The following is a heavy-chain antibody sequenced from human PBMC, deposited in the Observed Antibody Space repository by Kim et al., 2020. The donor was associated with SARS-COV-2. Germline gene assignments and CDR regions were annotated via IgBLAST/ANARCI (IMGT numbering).Heavy chain of an antibody. D-gene: IGHD3-10*01. Sequence: YYADSVKGRFTISRDNSKNTLYLQMNSLRAEDTAVYYCARDRGDYYYMDVWGKGTTVTVSS. J-gene: IGHJ6*03. CDR3: ARDRGDYYYMDV. V-gene: IGHV3-33*01.